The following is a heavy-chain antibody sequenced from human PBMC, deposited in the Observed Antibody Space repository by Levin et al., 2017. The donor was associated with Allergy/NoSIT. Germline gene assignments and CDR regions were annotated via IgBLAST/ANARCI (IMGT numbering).Heavy chain of an antibody. J-gene: IGHJ4*02. CDR3: ARGGCSSTSCLDN. CDR1: GFTFSNYY. V-gene: IGHV3-74*01. Sequence: GESLKISCAASGFTFSNYYMHWVRQAPGKGLVWGSRVYSDGTITDYADSVKGRFTISRDNARNMLYLQMNSLRAEDTAVYYCARGGCSSTSCLDNWGQGILVTVS. CDR2: VYSDGTIT. D-gene: IGHD2-2*01.